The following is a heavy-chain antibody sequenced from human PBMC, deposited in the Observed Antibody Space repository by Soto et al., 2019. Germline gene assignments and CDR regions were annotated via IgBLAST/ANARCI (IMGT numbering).Heavy chain of an antibody. CDR2: IYYSGST. D-gene: IGHD2-2*02. Sequence: QLQLQESGPGLVKPSETLSLTCTVSGGSISSGSYYWGWIRQPPGKGLEWIGSIYYSGSTYYNPSLKSRVTMSVDASKTQFSVKLNSVTAADTAVYCCARHLGPILPFDYWGQGTLVTVSS. J-gene: IGHJ4*02. CDR1: GGSISSGSYY. CDR3: ARHLGPILPFDY. V-gene: IGHV4-39*01.